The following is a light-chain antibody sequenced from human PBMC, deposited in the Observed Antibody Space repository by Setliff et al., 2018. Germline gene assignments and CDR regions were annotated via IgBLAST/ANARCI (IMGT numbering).Light chain of an antibody. J-gene: IGLJ1*01. CDR3: CSYGGNYYV. CDR1: SSDVGGYDY. V-gene: IGLV2-23*02. CDR2: DVT. Sequence: QSALTQPAAVSRSPGQSITISCTGTSSDVGGYDYVSWYQQHPGKAPKLIIYDVTKRTPGVSSRLSGSKSDNTASLTISGLQAEDEADYYCCSYGGNYYVFGTGTKVTVL.